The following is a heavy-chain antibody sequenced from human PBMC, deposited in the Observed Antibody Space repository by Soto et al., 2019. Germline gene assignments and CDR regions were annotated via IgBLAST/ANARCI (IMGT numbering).Heavy chain of an antibody. D-gene: IGHD3-10*01. J-gene: IGHJ3*02. V-gene: IGHV4-59*08. CDR3: ARQVFTHRSSHYDAFDI. Sequence: SETLSLTCTVSGGSISSYYWSWIRQPPGKGLEWIGYIYYSGSTNYNPSLKSRVAISVDTSKNQFSLKLSSVTAADTAVYYCARQVFTHRSSHYDAFDIWGQGTMVTVSS. CDR1: GGSISSYY. CDR2: IYYSGST.